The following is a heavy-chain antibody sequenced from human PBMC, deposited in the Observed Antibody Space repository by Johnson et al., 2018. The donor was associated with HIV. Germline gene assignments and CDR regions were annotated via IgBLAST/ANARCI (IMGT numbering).Heavy chain of an antibody. Sequence: VQLVESGGGVVQSGRSLRLSCAASGFAFSRFAMHWVRQVPDKGLEWVAVISYDGTNQYHADSVKGRFTISRDNSKNTLYLQMNSLRAEDTAVYYCAKVRWELSAIGAFDIWGQGTMVTVSS. D-gene: IGHD1-26*01. V-gene: IGHV3-30*18. J-gene: IGHJ3*02. CDR3: AKVRWELSAIGAFDI. CDR2: ISYDGTNQ. CDR1: GFAFSRFA.